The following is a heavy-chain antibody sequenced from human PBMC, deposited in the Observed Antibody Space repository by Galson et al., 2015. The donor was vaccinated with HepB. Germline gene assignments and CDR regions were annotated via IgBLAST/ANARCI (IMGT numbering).Heavy chain of an antibody. V-gene: IGHV1-69*13. J-gene: IGHJ6*02. D-gene: IGHD6-6*01. CDR2: IIPIFATA. CDR1: GGTFSSYA. CDR3: ARRGLAARAYYYYGMDV. Sequence: SVKVSCKASGGTFSSYAISWVRQAPGQGLEWMGGIIPIFATANYAQKFQGRVTITADESPSTAYMELSSLRSEDTAVYYCARRGLAARAYYYYGMDVWGQGTTVTVSS.